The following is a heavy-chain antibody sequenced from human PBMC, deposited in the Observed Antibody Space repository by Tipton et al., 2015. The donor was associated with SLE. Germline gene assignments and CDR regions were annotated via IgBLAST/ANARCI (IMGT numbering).Heavy chain of an antibody. CDR3: ARATHSSSWYTLGLHPGD. D-gene: IGHD6-13*01. CDR1: GGSISDSNW. V-gene: IGHV4-4*02. J-gene: IGHJ4*02. CDR2: IYHSGST. Sequence: TLSLTCAVSGGSISDSNWWSWVRQPPGKGLEWIGEIYHSGSTNYNPSLKSRVTISVDTSKNHFSLKLSSVTAADTAVYYCARATHSSSWYTLGLHPGDWGQGTLVTVSS.